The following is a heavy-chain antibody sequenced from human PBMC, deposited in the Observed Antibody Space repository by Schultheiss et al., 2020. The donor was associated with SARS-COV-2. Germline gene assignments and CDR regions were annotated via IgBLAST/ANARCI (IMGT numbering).Heavy chain of an antibody. CDR2: IYYSGST. CDR3: ARDDASGFDRYYGMDV. D-gene: IGHD3-3*01. Sequence: SETLSLTCTVSGGSISSSSYYWGWIRQPPGKGLEWIGSIYYSGSTYYNPSLKSRVTISVDTSKNQFSLKLSSVTAADTAVYYCARDDASGFDRYYGMDVWGQGTTVTVSS. CDR1: GGSISSSSYY. V-gene: IGHV4-39*02. J-gene: IGHJ6*02.